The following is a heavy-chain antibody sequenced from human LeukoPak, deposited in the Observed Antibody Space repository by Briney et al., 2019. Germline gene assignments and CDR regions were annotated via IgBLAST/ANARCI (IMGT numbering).Heavy chain of an antibody. Sequence: GASVKVSCKASGYTFTGYYMHWVRQAPGQGLEWVGWINPNSGGTNYAQKFQGRVTMTRDTSISTAYMELSRLRSDDTAVYYCATLMNGGNSPYNWFDPWGQGTLVTVSS. V-gene: IGHV1-2*02. J-gene: IGHJ5*02. D-gene: IGHD4-23*01. CDR3: ATLMNGGNSPYNWFDP. CDR2: INPNSGGT. CDR1: GYTFTGYY.